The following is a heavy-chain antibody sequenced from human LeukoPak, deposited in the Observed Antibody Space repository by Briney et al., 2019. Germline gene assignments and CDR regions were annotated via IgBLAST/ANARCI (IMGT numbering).Heavy chain of an antibody. CDR3: ARDQNYFDTTAYYGMDC. D-gene: IGHD3-22*01. Sequence: ASVKVSCKASGYTFTGYYMHWVRQAPGQGLEWMGWINPNSGATNYAQKFQGTVTMTRDTSTTTAYMQLSGLRSDDTAVYYCARDQNYFDTTAYYGMDCWGQGTLVTVSS. J-gene: IGHJ4*02. V-gene: IGHV1-2*02. CDR2: INPNSGAT. CDR1: GYTFTGYY.